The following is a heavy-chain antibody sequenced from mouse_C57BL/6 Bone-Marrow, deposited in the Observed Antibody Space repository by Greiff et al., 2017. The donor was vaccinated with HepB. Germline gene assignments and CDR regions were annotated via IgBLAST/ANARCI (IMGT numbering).Heavy chain of an antibody. CDR3: TREADYGSSYVTFFAY. D-gene: IGHD1-1*01. J-gene: IGHJ3*01. CDR1: GFTFSSYA. CDR2: ISSGGDYI. V-gene: IGHV5-9-1*02. Sequence: EVKLQESGEGLVKPGGSLKLSCAASGFTFSSYAMSWVRQTPEKRLEWVAYISSGGDYIYYADTVKGRFTISRDNARNTLYLQMSSLKSEDTAMYYCTREADYGSSYVTFFAYWGQGTLVTVSA.